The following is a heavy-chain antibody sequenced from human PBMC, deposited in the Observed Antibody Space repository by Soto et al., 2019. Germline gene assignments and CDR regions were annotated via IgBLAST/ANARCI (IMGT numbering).Heavy chain of an antibody. CDR2: IIPIFGTA. Sequence: QVQLVQSGAEVKKPGSSVKVSCKASGGTFSSYAISWVRQAPGQGLEWMGGIIPIFGTANYAQKFQGRVTITAGESTSTAYMELSSLRSEDTAVYYCARGIRPHYYDSSGYYYVGYWGQGTLVTVS. D-gene: IGHD3-22*01. J-gene: IGHJ4*02. V-gene: IGHV1-69*01. CDR1: GGTFSSYA. CDR3: ARGIRPHYYDSSGYYYVGY.